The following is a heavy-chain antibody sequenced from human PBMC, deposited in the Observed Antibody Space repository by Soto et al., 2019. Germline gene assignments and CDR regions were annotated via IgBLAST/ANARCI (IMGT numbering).Heavy chain of an antibody. Sequence: DVQLVESGGGIVQPGGSLRLTCAASGFSLRGYWMSWVRQAPGRGLEWVANVKQDGSDKNYVDSVKGRFTISRDNAKNSLGLQMDSLGAEDTAVYYCAGGGGNFDQWGRGTLVTVSS. J-gene: IGHJ4*02. D-gene: IGHD3-16*01. CDR1: GFSLRGYW. CDR3: AGGGGNFDQ. CDR2: VKQDGSDK. V-gene: IGHV3-7*04.